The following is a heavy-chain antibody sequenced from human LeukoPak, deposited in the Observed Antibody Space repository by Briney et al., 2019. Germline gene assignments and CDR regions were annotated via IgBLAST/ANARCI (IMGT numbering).Heavy chain of an antibody. D-gene: IGHD2-2*02. CDR2: IGYSGTSI. CDR3: ARVYCSATTCYRVHFDY. V-gene: IGHV3-21*01. CDR1: GFTLSRHT. Sequence: GGSLRLSCAASGFTLSRHTMTWVRQAPGKGLEWVSSIGYSGTSIYYADSVKGRFTISRDNAKNSLYLQMNSLRAEDTAVYYCARVYCSATTCYRVHFDYWGQGTLVTVSS. J-gene: IGHJ4*02.